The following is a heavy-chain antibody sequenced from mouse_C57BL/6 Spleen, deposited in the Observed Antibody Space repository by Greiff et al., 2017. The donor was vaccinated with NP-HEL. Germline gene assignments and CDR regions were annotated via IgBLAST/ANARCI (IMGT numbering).Heavy chain of an antibody. Sequence: VHLVESGPGLVAPSPSLSLPFTLSGFSLTSYGVSWVRQPPGKGLEWLGVIWGDGSTNDHAALVSRLGISKDNSKSQVFLKLNRLETDDAATYYGAKRGVMDYWGQGTSVTVSS. J-gene: IGHJ4*01. V-gene: IGHV2-3*01. CDR3: AKRGVMDY. CDR1: GFSLTSYG. CDR2: IWGDGST.